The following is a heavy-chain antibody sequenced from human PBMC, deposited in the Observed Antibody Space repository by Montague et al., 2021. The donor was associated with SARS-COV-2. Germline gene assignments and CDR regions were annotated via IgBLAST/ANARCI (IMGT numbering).Heavy chain of an antibody. CDR3: ARTPGQIAGDAFDI. V-gene: IGHV4-59*02. CDR2: IYYSGST. Sequence: SETLSLTCTVSGGSVGGYFWGWIRQPPGKGLEWIGYIYYSGSTNYNPSLKSRVTISVDTSKNQFSLKLSSVTAADTAVYYCARTPGQIAGDAFDIWGQGTMVTVSS. CDR1: GGSVGGYF. J-gene: IGHJ3*02. D-gene: IGHD2-21*01.